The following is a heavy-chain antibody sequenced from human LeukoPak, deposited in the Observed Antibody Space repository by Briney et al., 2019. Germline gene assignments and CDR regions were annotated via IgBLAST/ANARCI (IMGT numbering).Heavy chain of an antibody. CDR3: ARGFDQLPRTYYYYYMDV. V-gene: IGHV4-59*01. Sequence: PSGTLSLTCTVSGGSISSYYWSWIRQPPGRGLEWIGYIYYSGSTNYNPSLKSRVTISVDTSKNQFSLKLSSVTAADTAVYYCARGFDQLPRTYYYYYMDVWGKGTTVTVSS. D-gene: IGHD2-2*01. CDR2: IYYSGST. J-gene: IGHJ6*03. CDR1: GGSISSYY.